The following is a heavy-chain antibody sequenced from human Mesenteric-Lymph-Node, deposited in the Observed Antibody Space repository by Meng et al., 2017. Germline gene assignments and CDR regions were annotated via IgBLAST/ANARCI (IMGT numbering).Heavy chain of an antibody. V-gene: IGHV1-69*05. D-gene: IGHD2-2*01. CDR2: IIPIFGTA. Sequence: SVKVSCKASGGTFSSYAISWVRQAPGQGLEWMGGIIPIFGTANYAQKFQGRVTMTRDTSISTAYMELSRLRSDDTAVYYCARDWCSSTSCYGVLAGMDVWGKGPRSPSPQ. CDR1: GGTFSSYA. J-gene: IGHJ6*01. CDR3: ARDWCSSTSCYGVLAGMDV.